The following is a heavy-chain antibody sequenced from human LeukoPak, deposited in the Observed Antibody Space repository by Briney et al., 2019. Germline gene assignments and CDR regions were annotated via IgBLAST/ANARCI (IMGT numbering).Heavy chain of an antibody. CDR1: GFAFDSHA. CDR3: AKYGPQDSGSSHFDY. CDR2: IRDSGSST. D-gene: IGHD1-26*01. Sequence: GGSLRLSCAASGFAFDSHAMNWVRQAPGKGLEWVSAIRDSGSSTHYADSVKGRFTTSRDNSKNTLFLQMNSLRAEDTAIYYCAKYGPQDSGSSHFDYWGQGALVTVSS. J-gene: IGHJ4*02. V-gene: IGHV3-23*01.